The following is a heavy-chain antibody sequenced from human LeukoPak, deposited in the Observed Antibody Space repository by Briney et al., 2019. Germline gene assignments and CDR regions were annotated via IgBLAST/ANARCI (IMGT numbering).Heavy chain of an antibody. CDR3: SRGRPLTGPSFDP. J-gene: IGHJ5*02. V-gene: IGHV4-34*01. Sequence: SETLSLTCAVYGGTFSGYSWSWIRQPPGKGLEWIGEINHSGSTNYNPSLKSRVTISVDTSKNQFSLKLSSVTAADTAVYYCSRGRPLTGPSFDPWGQGTLVTVSS. CDR1: GGTFSGYS. CDR2: INHSGST. D-gene: IGHD3-9*01.